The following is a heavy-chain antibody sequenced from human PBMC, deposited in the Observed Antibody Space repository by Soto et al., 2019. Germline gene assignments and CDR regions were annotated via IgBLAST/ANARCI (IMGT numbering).Heavy chain of an antibody. CDR1: GFTFDDYA. D-gene: IGHD3-22*01. J-gene: IGHJ3*02. Sequence: PGGSLRLSCAASGFTFDDYAMHWVRQAPGKGLEWVSGISWNSGSIGYADSVKGRFTISRDNAKNSLYLQMNSLRAEDTALYYCATERLTYYYDSSGYDDAFDIWGQGTMVTVSS. CDR3: ATERLTYYYDSSGYDDAFDI. CDR2: ISWNSGSI. V-gene: IGHV3-9*01.